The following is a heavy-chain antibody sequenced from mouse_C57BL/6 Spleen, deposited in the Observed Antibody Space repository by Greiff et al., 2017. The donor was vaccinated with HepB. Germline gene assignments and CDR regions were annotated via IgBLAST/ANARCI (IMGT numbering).Heavy chain of an antibody. D-gene: IGHD2-5*01. CDR1: GYTFTSYW. CDR3: AREYSNRYFDV. CDR2: IHPNSGST. V-gene: IGHV1-64*01. Sequence: QVQLQQPGAELVKPGASVKLSCKASGYTFTSYWMHWVKQRPGQGLEWIGMIHPNSGSTNYNETFKSKATLTVDKSSSTAYMQLSSLTSEDSAVYYCAREYSNRYFDVWGTGTTVTVSS. J-gene: IGHJ1*03.